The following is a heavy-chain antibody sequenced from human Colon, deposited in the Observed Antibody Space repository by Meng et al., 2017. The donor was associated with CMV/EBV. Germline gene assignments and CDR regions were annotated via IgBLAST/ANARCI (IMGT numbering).Heavy chain of an antibody. CDR1: GFSVSNNY. V-gene: IGHV3-66*02. J-gene: IGHJ4*02. Sequence: GESLKISRAASGFSVSNNYMNWVRQAPGKGLEWVSVIYDSGQIYYSDSVKGPFIITRDHSKNTLLLEMDSLRIEDTAQYYSAEGAFDWGQGTLVTVSS. CDR2: IYDSGQI. D-gene: IGHD1-26*01. CDR3: AEGAFD.